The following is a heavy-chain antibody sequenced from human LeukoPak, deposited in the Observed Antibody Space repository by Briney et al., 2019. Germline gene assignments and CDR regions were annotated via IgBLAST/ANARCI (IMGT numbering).Heavy chain of an antibody. J-gene: IGHJ4*02. CDR1: GYTFTSYA. CDR2: INVGSGNT. D-gene: IGHD2-21*02. Sequence: ASVKVSCKASGYTFTSYAMHWVRQAPGQRLEWMGWINVGSGNTKYSQKFQGRVTITRDTSASTAYMELSSLRSEDTAVYYCARGPDIVVVTATLDYWGQGTLVTVSS. V-gene: IGHV1-3*01. CDR3: ARGPDIVVVTATLDY.